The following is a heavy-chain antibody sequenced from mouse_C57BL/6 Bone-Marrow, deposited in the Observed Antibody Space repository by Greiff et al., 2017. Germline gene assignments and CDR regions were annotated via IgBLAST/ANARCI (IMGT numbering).Heavy chain of an antibody. V-gene: IGHV5-6*01. J-gene: IGHJ3*01. Sequence: EVMLVESGGDLVKPGGSLKLSCAASGFTFSSYGMSWVRQTPDKRLEWVATISSGGSYTYSPDSVKGRFTISRDNAKNTLYLQMSSLKSEDTAMYYCARHSNSKGAWFAYWGQGTLVTVSA. D-gene: IGHD2-5*01. CDR2: ISSGGSYT. CDR3: ARHSNSKGAWFAY. CDR1: GFTFSSYG.